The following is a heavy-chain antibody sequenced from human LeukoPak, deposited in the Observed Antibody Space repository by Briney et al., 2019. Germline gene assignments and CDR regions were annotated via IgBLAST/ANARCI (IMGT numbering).Heavy chain of an antibody. CDR1: GFTFSSYA. Sequence: GSLSLSCAASGFTFSSYAMSWVRQAPGKGLEWVSAISGSGGSTYYADSVKGRFTISRDNSKNTLYLQMNSLRAEDTAVYYCAKEGDIVVVPAAAWDYWGQGTLVTVSS. CDR3: AKEGDIVVVPAAAWDY. J-gene: IGHJ4*02. CDR2: ISGSGGST. V-gene: IGHV3-23*01. D-gene: IGHD2-2*01.